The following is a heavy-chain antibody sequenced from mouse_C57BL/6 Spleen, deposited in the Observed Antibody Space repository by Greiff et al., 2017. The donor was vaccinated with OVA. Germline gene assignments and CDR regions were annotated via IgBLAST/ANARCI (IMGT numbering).Heavy chain of an antibody. V-gene: IGHV1-54*01. CDR1: GYAFTNYL. J-gene: IGHJ2*01. CDR2: INPGSGGT. Sequence: LEESGAELVRPGTSVKVSCKASGYAFTNYLIEWVKQRPGQGLEWIGVINPGSGGTNYNEKFKGKATLTADKSSSTAYMQLSSLTSEDSAVYFCARTTTVVSYFDYWGQGTTLTVSS. D-gene: IGHD1-1*01. CDR3: ARTTTVVSYFDY.